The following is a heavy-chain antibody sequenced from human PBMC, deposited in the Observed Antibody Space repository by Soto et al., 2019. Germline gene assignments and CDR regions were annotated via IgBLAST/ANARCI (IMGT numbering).Heavy chain of an antibody. D-gene: IGHD2-15*01. CDR1: GGSVSGYY. Sequence: QVQLQQWGAGLLKPSETLSLTCAVYGGSVSGYYWSWIRQPPGKGLEWIGEINHSGSTNYNPSLKSRGTISVDTSKNQFSLKLSSVTAADTAVYYWARGYGYCSGGSCPIDYWGQGTLVTVSS. J-gene: IGHJ4*02. CDR2: INHSGST. V-gene: IGHV4-34*01. CDR3: ARGYGYCSGGSCPIDY.